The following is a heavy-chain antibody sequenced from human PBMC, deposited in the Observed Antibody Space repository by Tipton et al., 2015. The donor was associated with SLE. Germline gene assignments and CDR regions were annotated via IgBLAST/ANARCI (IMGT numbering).Heavy chain of an antibody. CDR1: GGSISSSSYY. D-gene: IGHD5-12*01. CDR3: GRWLPIKGAFDI. J-gene: IGHJ3*02. CDR2: IYYSGST. Sequence: TLSLTCTVSGGSISSSSYYWGWIRQPPGKGLEWIGSIYYSGSTYYNPSLKSRVTISVDTSKNQFSLKLSSVTAADTAVYYCGRWLPIKGAFDIWGQGTMVTVSS. V-gene: IGHV4-39*01.